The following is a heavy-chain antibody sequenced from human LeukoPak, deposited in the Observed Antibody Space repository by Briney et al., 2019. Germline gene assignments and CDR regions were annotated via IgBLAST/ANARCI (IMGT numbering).Heavy chain of an antibody. Sequence: GGSLRLSCAASGFIFSVYGMHWVREAPGKGLEWVAVVSIDGRQKYHADSVRGRFTISRDNSKNTVYLEMNSLRVEDTAIYYCARDMVIRDWGQGTLATVTS. CDR1: GFIFSVYG. CDR3: ARDMVIRD. CDR2: VSIDGRQK. V-gene: IGHV3-33*01. J-gene: IGHJ4*02. D-gene: IGHD2-21*01.